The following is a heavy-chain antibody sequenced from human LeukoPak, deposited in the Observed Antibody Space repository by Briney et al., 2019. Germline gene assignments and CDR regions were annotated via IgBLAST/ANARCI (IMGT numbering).Heavy chain of an antibody. V-gene: IGHV3-74*01. CDR1: GFTFSSYW. J-gene: IGHJ4*02. CDR2: TNPDGSST. CDR3: VRDKSGWDDY. D-gene: IGHD6-19*01. Sequence: GGSLRLSCAASGFTFSSYWMHWVRQAPGKGLVWVSRTNPDGSSTSYADSVKGRFTISRDNAKNTLYLQMNSLRAEDTAVYYCVRDKSGWDDYWGQGTLVTVSS.